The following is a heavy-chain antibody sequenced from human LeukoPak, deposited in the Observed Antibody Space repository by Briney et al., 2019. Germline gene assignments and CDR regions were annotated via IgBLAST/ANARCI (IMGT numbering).Heavy chain of an antibody. J-gene: IGHJ5*02. D-gene: IGHD3-10*01. CDR1: APSISSYY. V-gene: IGHV4-59*01. Sequence: SETLSLTCTVSAPSISSYYWSWLRHPPGKGLEWIGYIYYSGSTNYKPPVKSRVTISVDTSKNQFSLKLISVTAADTAVYYCARGGYYGSGNDFRFDPWGQGTLVTVSS. CDR3: ARGGYYGSGNDFRFDP. CDR2: IYYSGST.